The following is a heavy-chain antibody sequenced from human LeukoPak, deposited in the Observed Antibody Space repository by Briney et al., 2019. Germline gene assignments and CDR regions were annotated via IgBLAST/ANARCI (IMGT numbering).Heavy chain of an antibody. V-gene: IGHV4-59*01. D-gene: IGHD3-22*01. CDR3: ARAGYDTSGFWYFDL. Sequence: TSSETLSLTCSVSGGSISNYYWSWIRQPPGKGLEWIGSMYYSGSTNYNPSLTSRATISEDTSKKQFSLKLSSVTAADTAVYYCARAGYDTSGFWYFDLWGRGTLVTVSS. CDR2: MYYSGST. CDR1: GGSISNYY. J-gene: IGHJ2*01.